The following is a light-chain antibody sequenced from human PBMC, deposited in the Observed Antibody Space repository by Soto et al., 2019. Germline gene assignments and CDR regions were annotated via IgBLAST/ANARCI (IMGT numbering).Light chain of an antibody. CDR1: QSISSW. CDR2: DSS. Sequence: DMQTTQETYRSAASGGERESSTCWASQSISSWLAWYQQKPGRAPKLLIYDSSSLESGVPSRFSGSGSGTEFRLTISTMQPDDFATDVCQQYDSFSVTFGQGTRLEIK. V-gene: IGKV1-5*01. CDR3: QQYDSFSVT. J-gene: IGKJ5*01.